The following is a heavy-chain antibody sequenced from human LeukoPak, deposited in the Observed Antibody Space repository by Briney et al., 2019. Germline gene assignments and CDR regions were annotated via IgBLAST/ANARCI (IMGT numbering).Heavy chain of an antibody. D-gene: IGHD4-17*01. CDR1: GFTFSSYE. J-gene: IGHJ4*02. CDR2: ISSSGSSI. V-gene: IGHV3-48*03. Sequence: GGSLRLSCAASGFTFSSYEMHWVRQAPGKGLEWVSYISSSGSSIYYADSVKGRFTISRDNAKNSLYLQMNSLRAEDTAIYYCARDENGDFSFDYWGQGTLVTVSS. CDR3: ARDENGDFSFDY.